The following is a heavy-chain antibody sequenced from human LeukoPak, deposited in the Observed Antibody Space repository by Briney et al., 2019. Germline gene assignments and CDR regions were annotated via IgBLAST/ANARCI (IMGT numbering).Heavy chain of an antibody. CDR1: GFTFSGSE. CDR2: IRTDGTTT. V-gene: IGHV3-48*03. Sequence: GGSLRLSCTASGFTFSGSEMSWVGQTPGKGLEWLSNIRTDGTTTYYADSVKGRFTISRDNAENSLYLQMDRLSPDDTALYYCARSFGWHFDLWGRGTLVTVSS. D-gene: IGHD3-16*01. CDR3: ARSFGWHFDL. J-gene: IGHJ2*01.